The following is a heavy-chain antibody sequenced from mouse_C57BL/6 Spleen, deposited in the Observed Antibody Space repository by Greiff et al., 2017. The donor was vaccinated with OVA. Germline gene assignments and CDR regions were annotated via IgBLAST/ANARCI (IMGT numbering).Heavy chain of an antibody. CDR2: ISDGGSYT. CDR1: GFTFSSYA. V-gene: IGHV5-4*01. CDR3: ARDAAQATFAY. J-gene: IGHJ3*01. Sequence: EVKLEESGGGLVKPGGSLKLSCAASGFTFSSYAMSWVRQTPEKRLEWVATISDGGSYTYYPDNVKGRFTISRDNAKNNLYLQMSHLKSEDTAMYYCARDAAQATFAYWGQGTLVTVSA. D-gene: IGHD3-2*02.